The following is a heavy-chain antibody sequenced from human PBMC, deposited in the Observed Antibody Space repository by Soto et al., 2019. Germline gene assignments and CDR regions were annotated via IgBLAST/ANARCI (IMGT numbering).Heavy chain of an antibody. CDR1: GFTFSSYG. V-gene: IGHV3-33*01. Sequence: PGGSLRLSCAASGFTFSSYGMHWVRQAPGKGLEWVAVIWYDGSNKYYADSVKGRFTISRDNSKNTLYLQMNSLRAEDTAVYYCARPSYRNVKDIVVVPAAPGGDYYYYYMDVWGKGTTVTVSS. D-gene: IGHD2-2*01. CDR3: ARPSYRNVKDIVVVPAAPGGDYYYYYMDV. CDR2: IWYDGSNK. J-gene: IGHJ6*03.